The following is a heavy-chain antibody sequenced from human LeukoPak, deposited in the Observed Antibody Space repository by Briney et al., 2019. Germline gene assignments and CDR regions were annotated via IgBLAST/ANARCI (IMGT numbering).Heavy chain of an antibody. Sequence: PGGSLRLSCAASGFIFSSYWMSWVRQAPGKGLEWVANIKQDGSEKYYVDSVKGRFTISRDNARNSLYLQMNSLRAEDTAVYYCARGYWNYGYWGQGTLVTVSS. CDR2: IKQDGSEK. CDR3: ARGYWNYGY. V-gene: IGHV3-7*01. CDR1: GFIFSSYW. D-gene: IGHD1-7*01. J-gene: IGHJ4*02.